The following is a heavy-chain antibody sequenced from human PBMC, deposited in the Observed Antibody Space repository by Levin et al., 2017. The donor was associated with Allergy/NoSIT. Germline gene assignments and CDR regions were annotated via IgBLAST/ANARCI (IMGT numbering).Heavy chain of an antibody. CDR2: IYWDDDK. V-gene: IGHV2-5*02. J-gene: IGHJ1*01. D-gene: IGHD1-26*01. CDR1: GFSLSTSGVG. CDR3: AHFSGAAEASLYFQH. Sequence: VSGPTLVKPTQTLTLTCTFSGFSLSTSGVGVGWIRQPPGKALEWLALIYWDDDKRYSPSLKSRLTITKDTSKNQVVLTMTNMDPVDTATYYCAHFSGAAEASLYFQHWGQGTLVTVSS.